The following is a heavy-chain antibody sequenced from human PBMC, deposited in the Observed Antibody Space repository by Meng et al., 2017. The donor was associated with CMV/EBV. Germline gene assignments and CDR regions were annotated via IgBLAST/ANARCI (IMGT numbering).Heavy chain of an antibody. J-gene: IGHJ6*02. D-gene: IGHD3-10*01. CDR2: INPNSGGT. Sequence: ASVKVSCKASGYTFTGYYMHWVRQVPGQGLEWMGWINPNSGGTNYAQKFQGRVTMTRDTSISTAYMELSRLRSDDTAVYYCARDRHMVRGVIGRREGMDVWGQGTTVTVSS. CDR3: ARDRHMVRGVIGRREGMDV. CDR1: GYTFTGYY. V-gene: IGHV1-2*02.